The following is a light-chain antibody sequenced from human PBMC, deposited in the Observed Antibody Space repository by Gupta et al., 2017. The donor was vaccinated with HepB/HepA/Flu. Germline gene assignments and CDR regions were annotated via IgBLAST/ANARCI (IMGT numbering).Light chain of an antibody. CDR1: QSISNW. J-gene: IGKJ1*01. CDR2: KAS. CDR3: QEDRGSSWT. V-gene: IGKV1-5*03. Sequence: DIQMTQSPSTLSASVGDRVTITCRASQSISNWLAWYQQKPGKAPNLLIYKASNLESGVPSRFSGSGSGTEFTLTISSRQPDDFATYYCQEDRGSSWTFGQGTKVEIK.